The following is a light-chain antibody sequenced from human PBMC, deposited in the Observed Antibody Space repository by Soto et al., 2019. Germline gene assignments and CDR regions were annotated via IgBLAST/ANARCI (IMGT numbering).Light chain of an antibody. CDR1: SSDVGGYNY. J-gene: IGLJ1*01. V-gene: IGLV2-14*01. CDR2: DVS. Sequence: QSALTQPASVSGSPGQSITISCTGTSSDVGGYNYVSWYQQHPGKAPKLMIYDVSNRPSGVSNRFSGSKSGNTASLTISGLQAEDEAAYYYSSSTSSSTTKVFGAGTKLTVL. CDR3: SSSTSSSTTKV.